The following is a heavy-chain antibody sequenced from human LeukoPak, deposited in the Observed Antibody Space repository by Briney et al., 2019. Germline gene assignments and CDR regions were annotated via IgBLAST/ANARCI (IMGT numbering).Heavy chain of an antibody. V-gene: IGHV4-4*09. J-gene: IGHJ6*03. Sequence: SETLSLTCTVSGDSISSYYWSWIRQPPGKGLEWIGDIYTSGSTNYNPSLKSRVAISVDTSKNQFSLKVSSVTAADTALYYCARLAYDIVTGYSYYYYYMDVWGKGTTVTVSS. CDR2: IYTSGST. CDR3: ARLAYDIVTGYSYYYYYMDV. D-gene: IGHD3-9*01. CDR1: GDSISSYY.